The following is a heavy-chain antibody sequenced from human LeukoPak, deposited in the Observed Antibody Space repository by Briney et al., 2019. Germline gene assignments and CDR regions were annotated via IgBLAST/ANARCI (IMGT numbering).Heavy chain of an antibody. CDR2: IYYSGST. CDR1: GGSISSYY. D-gene: IGHD5-24*01. J-gene: IGHJ4*02. Sequence: SETLSLTCTVSGGSISSYYWSWIRQPPGKGLEWIGYIYYSGSTNYNPSLKSRVTVSVDTSKNQFSLKLSSVTAADTAVYYCARAGGLQPDYWGQGTLVTVSS. V-gene: IGHV4-59*08. CDR3: ARAGGLQPDY.